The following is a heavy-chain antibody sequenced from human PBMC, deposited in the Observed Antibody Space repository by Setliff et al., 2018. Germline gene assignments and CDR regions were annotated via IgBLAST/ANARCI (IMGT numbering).Heavy chain of an antibody. CDR2: INIHTGNP. V-gene: IGHV7-4-1*02. D-gene: IGHD3-10*01. J-gene: IGHJ6*03. CDR3: GRASRFGTIVYRGDYYMDV. Sequence: ASVKVSCKASGYTFIDYGMSWVRQAPGQSLEWMGWINIHTGNPTYAQGFTGRFVFSLDTSVSTAYLQISSLKAEDTAVYYCGRASRFGTIVYRGDYYMDVWGKGTTVTVSS. CDR1: GYTFIDYG.